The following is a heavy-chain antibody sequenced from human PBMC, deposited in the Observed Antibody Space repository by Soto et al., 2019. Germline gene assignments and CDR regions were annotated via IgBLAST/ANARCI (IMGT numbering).Heavy chain of an antibody. CDR3: ARLVTYYDFWSGYDH. J-gene: IGHJ5*02. D-gene: IGHD3-3*01. Sequence: GESLKISCKGSGYSFTSYWISWVRQMPGKGLERMGRIDPSDSYTNYSPSFQGHVTISADKFISTAYLQWSSLKASDTAMYYCARLVTYYDFWSGYDHWGQGTLVTVSS. CDR2: IDPSDSYT. V-gene: IGHV5-10-1*01. CDR1: GYSFTSYW.